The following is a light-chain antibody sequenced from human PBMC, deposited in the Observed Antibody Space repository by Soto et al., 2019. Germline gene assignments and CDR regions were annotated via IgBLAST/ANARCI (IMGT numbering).Light chain of an antibody. CDR1: QRVSWW. Sequence: DIQMTQSPSTLSASVGDRVTITCRASQRVSWWLELYEQKPGKAPKLQIDGGSSMESGVPSRFSGSGYGTEFSLSISDVQRDDVRTFFCEQYKCYSSGTCGQGTKVDIK. V-gene: IGKV1-5*01. CDR2: GGS. J-gene: IGKJ1*01. CDR3: EQYKCYSSGT.